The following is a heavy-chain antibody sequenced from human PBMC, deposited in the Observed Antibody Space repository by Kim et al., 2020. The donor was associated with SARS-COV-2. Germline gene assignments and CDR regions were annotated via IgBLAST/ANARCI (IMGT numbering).Heavy chain of an antibody. CDR3: ARGKWGWFDP. Sequence: SETLSLTCAVYGGSFSGYYWSWIRQPPGKGLEWIGEINHSGSTNYNPSLKSRVTISVDTSKNQFSLKLSSVTAADTAVYYCARGKWGWFDPWGQGTLVTVSS. D-gene: IGHD1-26*01. CDR1: GGSFSGYY. V-gene: IGHV4-34*01. J-gene: IGHJ5*02. CDR2: INHSGST.